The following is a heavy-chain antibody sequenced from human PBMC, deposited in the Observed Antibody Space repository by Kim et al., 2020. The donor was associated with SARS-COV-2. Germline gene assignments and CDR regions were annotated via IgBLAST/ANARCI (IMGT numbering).Heavy chain of an antibody. Sequence: GGSLRLSCAASGFTVSSNYMSWVRQAPGKGLEWVSVIYSGGSTYYADSVKGRFTISRDNSKNTLYLQMNSLRAEDSAVYYCARDSSGWYYFDYWGQGTLVTVSS. CDR3: ARDSSGWYYFDY. CDR2: IYSGGST. CDR1: GFTVSSNY. D-gene: IGHD6-19*01. J-gene: IGHJ4*02. V-gene: IGHV3-66*01.